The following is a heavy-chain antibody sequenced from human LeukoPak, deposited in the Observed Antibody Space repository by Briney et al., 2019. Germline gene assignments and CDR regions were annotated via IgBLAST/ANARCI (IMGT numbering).Heavy chain of an antibody. J-gene: IGHJ6*03. Sequence: PSETLSLTCAVYGGSFSGYYWSWIRQPPGKGLEWIGEINHSGSTNYNPSLKSRVTISVDTSKNQFSRKLSSVTAADTAVYYCARRPHTAMVFYYYYYYMDVWGKGTTVTVSS. D-gene: IGHD5-18*01. CDR2: INHSGST. CDR3: ARRPHTAMVFYYYYYYMDV. V-gene: IGHV4-34*01. CDR1: GGSFSGYY.